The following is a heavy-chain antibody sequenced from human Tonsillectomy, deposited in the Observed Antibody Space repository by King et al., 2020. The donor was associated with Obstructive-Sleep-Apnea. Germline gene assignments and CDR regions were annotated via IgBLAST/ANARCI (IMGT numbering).Heavy chain of an antibody. Sequence: VQLVQSGAEVKKPGASVKVSCKASGYTFTSYGISWVRQAPGQGLEWMGWISAYNGNTNYAQNLQGRVTMTTNTSTSTAYLELRSLRSDDTAVYYCAKNYGSGHYYYYGMDVWGQGTTVTVSS. J-gene: IGHJ6*02. CDR3: AKNYGSGHYYYYGMDV. CDR2: ISAYNGNT. CDR1: GYTFTSYG. V-gene: IGHV1-18*01. D-gene: IGHD3-10*01.